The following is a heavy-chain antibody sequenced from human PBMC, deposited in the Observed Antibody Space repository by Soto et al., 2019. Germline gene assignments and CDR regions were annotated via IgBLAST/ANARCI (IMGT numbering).Heavy chain of an antibody. D-gene: IGHD3-10*01. CDR3: ARAASMVRGVIKYGMDV. Sequence: SETLSHTCAFYGWSFSGYYWSWIRQPPGKGLEWIGEINHSGSTNYNPSLKSRVTISVDTSKNQFSLKLSSVTAADTAVYYCARAASMVRGVIKYGMDVWGQGTTVTVSS. CDR1: GWSFSGYY. CDR2: INHSGST. V-gene: IGHV4-34*01. J-gene: IGHJ6*02.